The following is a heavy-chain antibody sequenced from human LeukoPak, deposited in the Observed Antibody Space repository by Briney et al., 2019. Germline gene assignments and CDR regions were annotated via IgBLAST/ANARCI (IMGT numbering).Heavy chain of an antibody. CDR1: GGSISSGGYS. CDR3: ARKLGYCSSTSCFNWFDP. J-gene: IGHJ5*02. CDR2: TYHSGST. Sequence: ASETLSLTCAVSGGSISSGGYSWSWIRQPPGKGLEWIGYTYHSGSTYYNPSLKSRVTISVDRSKNQFSLKLSSVTAADTAVYYCARKLGYCSSTSCFNWFDPWGQGTLVTVSS. V-gene: IGHV4-30-2*01. D-gene: IGHD2-2*01.